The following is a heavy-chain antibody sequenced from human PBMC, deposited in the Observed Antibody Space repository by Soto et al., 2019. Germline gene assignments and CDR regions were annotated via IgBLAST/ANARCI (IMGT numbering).Heavy chain of an antibody. V-gene: IGHV3-23*01. Sequence: GGSLRLSCSACGFTFSDHYIDWVRQAPCKGLESVSSIICIVGITYYADSVKGRSTISRDNPKTTLYLKMNSLRAEDTAVYYCAKDGRITIFGVVTRRLLDYWGQGTRVTVSS. J-gene: IGHJ4*02. D-gene: IGHD3-3*01. CDR1: GFTFSDHY. CDR2: IICIVGIT. CDR3: AKDGRITIFGVVTRRLLDY.